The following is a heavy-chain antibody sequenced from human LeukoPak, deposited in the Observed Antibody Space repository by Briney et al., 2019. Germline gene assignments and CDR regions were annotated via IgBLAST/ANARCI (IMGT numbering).Heavy chain of an antibody. Sequence: PSETLSLTCSVSGASISDYYWSWIRQSPGKGLECFGYFYFSGTPTFNPSLQSRVTISVDASKNQFSLKLTSVTAADTAVYYCVRHVTTGFNLFEYWGQGNLVTVSS. V-gene: IGHV4-59*08. D-gene: IGHD5-24*01. CDR3: VRHVTTGFNLFEY. J-gene: IGHJ4*02. CDR2: FYFSGTP. CDR1: GASISDYY.